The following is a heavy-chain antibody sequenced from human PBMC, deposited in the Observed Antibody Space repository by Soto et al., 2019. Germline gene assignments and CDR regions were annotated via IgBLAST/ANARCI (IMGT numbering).Heavy chain of an antibody. J-gene: IGHJ5*02. CDR1: EFTFTRYW. CDR2: INPDGSRT. D-gene: IGHD1-26*01. CDR3: ARVASGSYDWFDP. V-gene: IGHV3-74*03. Sequence: EVQLVESGGGLVQPGGSLRLSCAASEFTFTRYWMHWVRQTPGKGLMWVSRINPDGSRTTYADSVKGRFTISRDNAKNTVFLDMKSLRAEDTAVYYCARVASGSYDWFDPWGQGTLVTVSS.